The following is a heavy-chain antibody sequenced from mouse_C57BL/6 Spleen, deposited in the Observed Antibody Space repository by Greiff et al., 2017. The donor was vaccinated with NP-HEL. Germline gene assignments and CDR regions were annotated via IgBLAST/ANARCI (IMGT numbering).Heavy chain of an antibody. Sequence: EESGPGLVKPSQSLSLTCSVTGYSITSGYYWNWIRQFPGNKLEWMGYISYDGSNNYNPSLKNRISITRDTSKNPFFLKLNSVTTEDTATYYCAREASDGYLYAMDYWGQGTSVTVSS. CDR3: AREASDGYLYAMDY. CDR1: GYSITSGYY. CDR2: ISYDGSN. D-gene: IGHD2-3*01. J-gene: IGHJ4*01. V-gene: IGHV3-6*01.